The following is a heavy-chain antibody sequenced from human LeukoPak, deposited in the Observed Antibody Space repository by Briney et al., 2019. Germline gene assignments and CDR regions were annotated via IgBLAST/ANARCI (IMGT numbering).Heavy chain of an antibody. CDR3: AKVAGGTPRGFLFDY. CDR1: GFTFSSCA. D-gene: IGHD6-13*01. CDR2: ISGSGGST. V-gene: IGHV3-23*01. Sequence: GGSLRLSCAASGFTFSSCAMSWVRQAPGKGLEWVSAISGSGGSTYYADSVKGRFTISRDNSKNTLYLQMNSLRAEDTAVYYCAKVAGGTPRGFLFDYWGQGTLVTVSS. J-gene: IGHJ4*02.